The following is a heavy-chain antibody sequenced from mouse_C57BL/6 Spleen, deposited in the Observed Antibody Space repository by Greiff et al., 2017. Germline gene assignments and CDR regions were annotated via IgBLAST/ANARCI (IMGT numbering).Heavy chain of an antibody. V-gene: IGHV10-1*01. CDR1: GFSFNTYA. CDR3: VRSGTLYAMDY. J-gene: IGHJ4*01. Sequence: EVNVVESGGGLVQPKGSLKLSCAASGFSFNTYAMNWVRQAPGKGLEWVARIRSKSNNYATYYADSVKDRFTISRDDSESMLYLQMNNLKTEDTAMYYCVRSGTLYAMDYWGQGTSVTVSS. D-gene: IGHD1-1*01. CDR2: IRSKSNNYAT.